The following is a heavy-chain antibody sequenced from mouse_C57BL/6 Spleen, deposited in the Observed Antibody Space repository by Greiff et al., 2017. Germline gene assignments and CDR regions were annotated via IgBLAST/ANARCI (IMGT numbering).Heavy chain of an antibody. CDR1: GFTFSSYA. J-gene: IGHJ1*03. Sequence: EVKLVESGGGLVKPGGSLKLSCAASGFTFSSYAMSWVRQTPEKRLEWVGTISDGGSYTYYPDNVKGRFTLSRDNAKNNLYLQMSHLKSEDTAMYYCAREGTTVVAPDVWGTGTTVTVSS. CDR3: AREGTTVVAPDV. D-gene: IGHD1-1*01. CDR2: ISDGGSYT. V-gene: IGHV5-4*01.